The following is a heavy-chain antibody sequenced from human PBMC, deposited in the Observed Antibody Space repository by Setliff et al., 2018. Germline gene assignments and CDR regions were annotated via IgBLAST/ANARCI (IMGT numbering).Heavy chain of an antibody. CDR1: GYTFTSYG. V-gene: IGHV1-18*01. CDR2: ISAYNGNT. Sequence: ASVKVSCKASGYTFTSYGISWVRQAPGQGLEWMGWISAYNGNTIYAQKFQGRVTMTSDTSISTAYMELGRLRSDDTAVYYCARDSRGLVPAAIEGSYYYYGMDVWGQGTTVTVSS. J-gene: IGHJ6*02. CDR3: ARDSRGLVPAAIEGSYYYYGMDV. D-gene: IGHD2-2*02.